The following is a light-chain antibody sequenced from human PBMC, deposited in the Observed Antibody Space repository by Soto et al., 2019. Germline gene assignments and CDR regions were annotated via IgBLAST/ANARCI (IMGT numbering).Light chain of an antibody. CDR2: GAS. CDR3: QQYDTSPRT. CDR1: QSVSSSY. Sequence: EIVLTQSPGTPSLSPGERSTLSCMSSQSVSSSYLAWYQQKPGQAPRLLIYGASRRATGVPDRFSGSESETDFTLTISGLEPEDFAVYYCQQYDTSPRTFGQGTKVDIK. V-gene: IGKV3-20*01. J-gene: IGKJ1*01.